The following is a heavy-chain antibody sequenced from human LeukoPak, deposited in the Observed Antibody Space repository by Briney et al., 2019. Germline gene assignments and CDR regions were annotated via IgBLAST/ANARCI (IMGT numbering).Heavy chain of an antibody. Sequence: NPSETLSLTCTVSGGSISSYYWSWIRQPPGKGLEWIGYIYYSGSTNYNPSLKSRVTISVDMSKNQFSLKLSSVTAADTAVYYCARGPLWAYSSGWGQGTLVTVSS. CDR1: GGSISSYY. CDR3: ARGPLWAYSSG. CDR2: IYYSGST. D-gene: IGHD6-19*01. J-gene: IGHJ4*02. V-gene: IGHV4-59*01.